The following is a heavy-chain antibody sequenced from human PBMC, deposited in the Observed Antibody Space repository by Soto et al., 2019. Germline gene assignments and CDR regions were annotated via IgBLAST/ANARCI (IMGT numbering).Heavy chain of an antibody. V-gene: IGHV5-51*01. D-gene: IGHD6-13*01. CDR1: GYSFTSYW. CDR2: IYPGDSDT. J-gene: IGHJ3*02. CDR3: ARALGGAAAGRTVAFDI. Sequence: PGESLKLSCKGSGYSFTSYWIGWVRQMPGKGLEWMGIIYPGDSDTRYSPSFQGQVTMTRDTSISTAYMELSRLRSDDTAVYFCARALGGAAAGRTVAFDIWGQGTMVTVSS.